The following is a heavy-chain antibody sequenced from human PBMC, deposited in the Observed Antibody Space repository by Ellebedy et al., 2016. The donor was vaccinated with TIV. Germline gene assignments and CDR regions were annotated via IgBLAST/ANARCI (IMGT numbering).Heavy chain of an antibody. J-gene: IGHJ6*02. Sequence: ASVKVSCKASGYTFTSYGINWVRQAPGQGLEWMGWISAYNGNTNYAQKVQGRVTMTTDTSTSTAYMELRSLRSDDTAVYYCARDVVVLPTPLISLCGMDVWGQGTTVTVSS. D-gene: IGHD2-2*01. CDR2: ISAYNGNT. V-gene: IGHV1-18*01. CDR1: GYTFTSYG. CDR3: ARDVVVLPTPLISLCGMDV.